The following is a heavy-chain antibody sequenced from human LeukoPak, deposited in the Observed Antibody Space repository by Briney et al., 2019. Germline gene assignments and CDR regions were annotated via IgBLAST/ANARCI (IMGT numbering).Heavy chain of an antibody. CDR2: ISSNGGST. D-gene: IGHD3-16*01. Sequence: GGSLRLSCSASGFTFSDHAMHWVRQTPEKGLQYVSAISSNGGSTYYADSVKDRFTISRDNPKNTLFLRMSGLTTDDTAVYYCVKERFGGVSWFDPWGQGTLVTVSS. V-gene: IGHV3-64D*06. J-gene: IGHJ5*02. CDR1: GFTFSDHA. CDR3: VKERFGGVSWFDP.